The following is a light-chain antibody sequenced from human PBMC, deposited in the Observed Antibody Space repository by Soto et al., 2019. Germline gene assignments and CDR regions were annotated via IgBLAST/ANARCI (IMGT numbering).Light chain of an antibody. CDR1: QGVSSY. V-gene: IGKV3-15*01. J-gene: IGKJ1*01. Sequence: EIVLTQSPATLSLSPGKRATLSCRASQGVSSYLAWYQQKPGQAPRLLIYDASTRATGIPARFSGSGSGTEFTLTISSLQSEDFAVYYCQQYNNWPRTFGQGTKVDIK. CDR3: QQYNNWPRT. CDR2: DAS.